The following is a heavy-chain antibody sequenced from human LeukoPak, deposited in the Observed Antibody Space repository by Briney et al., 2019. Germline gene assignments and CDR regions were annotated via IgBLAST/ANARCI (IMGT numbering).Heavy chain of an antibody. CDR3: ARTLLLSTPYYFDY. J-gene: IGHJ4*02. V-gene: IGHV5-10-1*01. Sequence: GEVLKISCKGSGYSFTSYWNSWVRQMPGKGLEWRGMIDPSGSYNNYSPSFQGHVTISADKSISTAYLQWSSLKASDTAMYYCARTLLLSTPYYFDYWGQGTLVTVSS. CDR2: IDPSGSYN. CDR1: GYSFTSYW. D-gene: IGHD2/OR15-2a*01.